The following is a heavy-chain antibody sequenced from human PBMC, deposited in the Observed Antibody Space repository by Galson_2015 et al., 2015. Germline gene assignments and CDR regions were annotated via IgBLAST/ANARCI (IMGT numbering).Heavy chain of an antibody. CDR1: GFTFSSYV. CDR2: IAYDGSNK. CDR3: AREYGQYCTAGGSPRGDYFDY. Sequence: SLRLSCAASGFTFSSYVMHWVRQAPGKGLEWVAVIAYDGSNKYYADSVKGRFTISRDNSKNTLYLQMNSLRPEDTAVYYYAREYGQYCTAGGSPRGDYFDYWGQGTLVTVSS. J-gene: IGHJ4*02. V-gene: IGHV3-30*01. D-gene: IGHD2-8*02.